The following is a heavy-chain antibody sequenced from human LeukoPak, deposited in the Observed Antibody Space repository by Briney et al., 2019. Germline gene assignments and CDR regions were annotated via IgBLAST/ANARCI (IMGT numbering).Heavy chain of an antibody. CDR2: IYHSGST. CDR1: GDSFISGYY. D-gene: IGHD3-10*01. V-gene: IGHV4-38-2*02. Sequence: SETLSLTCTVSGDSFISGYYWGWIRQPPGKGLEWIGSIYHSGSTYYNPSLKSRVTISVDTSKKQFSLKLSSVAAPDTAVYYCARGSGGHTTAGTPVVWFDPWGQGTLVTVSS. J-gene: IGHJ5*02. CDR3: ARGSGGHTTAGTPVVWFDP.